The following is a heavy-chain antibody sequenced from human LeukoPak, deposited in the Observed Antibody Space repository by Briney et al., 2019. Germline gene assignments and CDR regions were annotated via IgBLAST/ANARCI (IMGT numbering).Heavy chain of an antibody. CDR2: ISGSGDST. Sequence: GGSLRLSCAASGFTFSSNAMNWVRQAPGEGLEWVSVISGSGDSTYYTDSVKGRFTISRDNSKNTLFLQMNSLRPEDTALYYCAKAVGGTFDYWGQGTLVTVSS. V-gene: IGHV3-23*01. D-gene: IGHD1-26*01. CDR1: GFTFSSNA. J-gene: IGHJ4*02. CDR3: AKAVGGTFDY.